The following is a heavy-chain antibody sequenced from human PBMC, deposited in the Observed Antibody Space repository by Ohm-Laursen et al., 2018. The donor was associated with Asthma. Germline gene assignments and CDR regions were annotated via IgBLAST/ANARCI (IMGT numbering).Heavy chain of an antibody. J-gene: IGHJ4*02. Sequence: ASVKVSRKASGYTFTSYDINWVRQATGQGLEWMGWMNPNSGNTGYAQKFQGRVTMTRNTSISTAYMELSSLRSEDTAVYYCVRYGDYGREYYFDYWGQGTLVTVSS. CDR3: VRYGDYGREYYFDY. CDR1: GYTFTSYD. V-gene: IGHV1-8*01. D-gene: IGHD4-17*01. CDR2: MNPNSGNT.